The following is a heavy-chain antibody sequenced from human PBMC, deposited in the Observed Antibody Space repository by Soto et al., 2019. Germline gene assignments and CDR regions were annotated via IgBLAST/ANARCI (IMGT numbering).Heavy chain of an antibody. CDR2: ISGSGGTA. J-gene: IGHJ4*02. CDR3: AKDRSRTSCYAFDY. Sequence: EVQLLESGGGLVQPGGSLRLSCAASGFTFRHYAMSWARQAPGKGLEWVSAISGSGGTAHYADSVKGRFTISRNNSKNTLYLQMNSLRVEDTAVYYCAKDRSRTSCYAFDYWGQGSLVTVSS. CDR1: GFTFRHYA. D-gene: IGHD2-2*01. V-gene: IGHV3-23*01.